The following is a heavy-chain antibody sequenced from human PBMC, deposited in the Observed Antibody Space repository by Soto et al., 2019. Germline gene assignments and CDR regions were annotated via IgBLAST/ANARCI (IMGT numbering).Heavy chain of an antibody. CDR2: IHYRANS. V-gene: IGHV4-39*01. Sequence: SETLSLTCAVSGDPISSSTYYWAWIRQPPGTGLEWIWSIHYRANSSYSPSLKRRITISGDTSNNQNPLRLSPVTAADTPAYYCARPLQLAVSGVDPYGQRTLVIV. CDR1: GDPISSSTYY. CDR3: ARPLQLAVSGVDP. D-gene: IGHD3-3*02. J-gene: IGHJ5*02.